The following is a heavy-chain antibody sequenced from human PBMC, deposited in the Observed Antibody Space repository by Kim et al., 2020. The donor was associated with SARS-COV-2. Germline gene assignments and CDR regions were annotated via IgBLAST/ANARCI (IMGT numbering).Heavy chain of an antibody. V-gene: IGHV4-39*01. J-gene: IGHJ4*02. CDR3: ARQRVGATLDY. CDR2: IYSSGTS. Sequence: SETLSLTCSVSGASVSSAASYWVWLRQPPGGRLEYIGNIYSSGTSYYNPSLKSRVTISLDTPKNQFSLHLKSVTAADTALYYCARQRVGATLDYWGQGTLVTVPS. D-gene: IGHD1-26*01. CDR1: GASVSSAASY.